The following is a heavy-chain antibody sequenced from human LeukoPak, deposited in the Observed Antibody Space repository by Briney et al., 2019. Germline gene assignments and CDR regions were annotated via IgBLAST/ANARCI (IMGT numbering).Heavy chain of an antibody. Sequence: SETLSLTCTVSGGSISSYYWSWIRQPAGKGLEWIGRIYTSGSTNYNPSLKSRVTMSVDTSKNQFSLKLSSVTAADTAVYYCASEIYYYDSSGYFVYWGQGTLVTVSS. CDR3: ASEIYYYDSSGYFVY. CDR1: GGSISSYY. D-gene: IGHD3-22*01. V-gene: IGHV4-4*07. J-gene: IGHJ4*02. CDR2: IYTSGST.